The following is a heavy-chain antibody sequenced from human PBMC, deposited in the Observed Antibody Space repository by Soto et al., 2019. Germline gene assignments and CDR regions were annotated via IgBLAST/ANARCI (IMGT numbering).Heavy chain of an antibody. Sequence: GGSLRLSCAASGFTFSSSAMSWVRQTPEKGLEWVSAISGSGGSSYYADSVKGRLTISRDNSKNTLFLQMTSLIAEDTAIDYCANDNHYVSGNPFYGLDVWGQGTRVTSP. CDR2: ISGSGGSS. D-gene: IGHD3-10*01. CDR3: ANDNHYVSGNPFYGLDV. V-gene: IGHV3-23*01. J-gene: IGHJ6*02. CDR1: GFTFSSSA.